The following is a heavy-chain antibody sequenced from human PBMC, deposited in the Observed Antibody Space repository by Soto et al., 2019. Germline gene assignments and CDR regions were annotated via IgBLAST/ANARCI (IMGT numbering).Heavy chain of an antibody. CDR1: GYRFTSYW. J-gene: IGHJ5*02. V-gene: IGHV5-10-1*01. D-gene: IGHD3-9*01. CDR2: IDPSDSYT. Sequence: GESLKISCKGSGYRFTSYWISWVRQMPRKGLEWMGRIDPSDSYTNYSPSFQGHVTISADKSISTAYLQWSSLKASDTAMYYCALRRNYDILTGPFDPWGQGTLVTVSS. CDR3: ALRRNYDILTGPFDP.